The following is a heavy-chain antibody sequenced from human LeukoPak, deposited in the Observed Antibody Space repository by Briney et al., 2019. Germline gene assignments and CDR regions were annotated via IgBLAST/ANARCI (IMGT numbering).Heavy chain of an antibody. Sequence: PSETLSLTCTVSGGSISSYYWSWIRQPPGKGLDWIGYIYYSGSTHYNPSLKSRATISVDTSKNQFSLKLSSVTAADTAVYYCARYGGNFDYWGQGTLVTVSS. V-gene: IGHV4-59*01. D-gene: IGHD4-23*01. J-gene: IGHJ4*02. CDR3: ARYGGNFDY. CDR2: IYYSGST. CDR1: GGSISSYY.